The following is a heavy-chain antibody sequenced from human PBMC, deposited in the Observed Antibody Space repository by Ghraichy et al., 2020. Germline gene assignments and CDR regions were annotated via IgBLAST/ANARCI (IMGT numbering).Heavy chain of an antibody. CDR3: ARVGGAGRVSVDDAFAI. J-gene: IGHJ3*02. CDR1: GDSVSSNSAA. V-gene: IGHV6-1*01. Sequence: SQTLSLTCAISGDSVSSNSAAWNWNRPSPSRGLEWLGRTYYRSKWYDDYAVSVKSRITINPDKSKNQYSLQLNSVKPEDTAVYYCARVGGAGRVSVDDAFAIWGQGTMVTVSS. D-gene: IGHD6-13*01. CDR2: TYYRSKWYD.